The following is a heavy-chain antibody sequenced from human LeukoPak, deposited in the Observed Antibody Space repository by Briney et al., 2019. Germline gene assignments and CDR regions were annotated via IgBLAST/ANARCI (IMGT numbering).Heavy chain of an antibody. CDR2: ISNSGSTI. CDR1: GFIFSDYY. CDR3: AKATGTLGN. D-gene: IGHD1-1*01. Sequence: PGGSLRLSCAASGFIFSDYYINWIRQAPGKGLEWVSYISNSGSTIYYADSVKGRFTISRDNSKNTLYLQMNSLTAEDTAIYYCAKATGTLGNWGQGTLVTVSS. J-gene: IGHJ4*02. V-gene: IGHV3-11*01.